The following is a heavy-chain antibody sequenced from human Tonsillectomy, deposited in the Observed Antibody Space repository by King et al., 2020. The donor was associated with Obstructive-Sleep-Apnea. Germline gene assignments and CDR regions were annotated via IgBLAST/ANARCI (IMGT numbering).Heavy chain of an antibody. J-gene: IGHJ5*02. CDR3: ARDPLGSGNYYGWFDP. CDR1: GGSFSGYY. CDR2: INHSGST. V-gene: IGHV4-34*01. D-gene: IGHD1-26*01. Sequence: VQLQQWGAGLLKPSETLSLTCGVYGGSFSGYYWSWIRQPPGKGLEWIGEINHSGSTNYNPSLRSRVTISVDMSKNQFSLKLTSVTAADTAVYYCARDPLGSGNYYGWFDPWGQGTLVTVSS.